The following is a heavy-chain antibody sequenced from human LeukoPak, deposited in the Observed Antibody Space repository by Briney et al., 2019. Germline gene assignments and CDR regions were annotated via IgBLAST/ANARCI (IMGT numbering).Heavy chain of an antibody. D-gene: IGHD2-2*02. J-gene: IGHJ5*02. V-gene: IGHV1-69*05. CDR2: IIPIFGTA. CDR1: GGTFSSYA. CDR3: ARDTIVVVPAAIRESWFDP. Sequence: SVKVSCKASGGTFSSYAISWVRQAPGQGLEWMGRIIPIFGTANYAQKFQGRVTITTDESTSTAYMELSSLRSEDTAVYYCARDTIVVVPAAIRESWFDPWGQGTLVTVSS.